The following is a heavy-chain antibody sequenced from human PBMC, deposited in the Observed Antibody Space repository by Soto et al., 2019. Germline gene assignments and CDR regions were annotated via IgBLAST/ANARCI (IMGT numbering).Heavy chain of an antibody. V-gene: IGHV4-34*01. J-gene: IGHJ5*02. Sequence: QVQLQQWGAGLLKPSETLSLTCAVYGGSFSGYYWSWIRQPPGKGLEWIGEINHSGSTNYNPSLKSRVTISVDTSKNQFSRKLSSVTAADTAVYYCARGRVVVVAATGGWFDPWGQGTLVTVSS. D-gene: IGHD2-15*01. CDR1: GGSFSGYY. CDR3: ARGRVVVVAATGGWFDP. CDR2: INHSGST.